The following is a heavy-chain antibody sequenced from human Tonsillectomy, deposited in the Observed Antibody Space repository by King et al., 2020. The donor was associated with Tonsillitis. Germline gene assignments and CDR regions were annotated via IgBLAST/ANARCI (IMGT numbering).Heavy chain of an antibody. J-gene: IGHJ6*02. Sequence: VQLVESGGGAVQSGRSLRLSCAASGFTFSSYGMHWVRQAPGKGLEWVAVIWYDGSNKYYADSVKGRFTISRDNSKNTLYLHMNSLRAEDTAVYFCASTLWSMSPVYSYYGMDVWGQGTTVTVSS. CDR3: ASTLWSMSPVYSYYGMDV. D-gene: IGHD2-15*01. V-gene: IGHV3-33*01. CDR2: IWYDGSNK. CDR1: GFTFSSYG.